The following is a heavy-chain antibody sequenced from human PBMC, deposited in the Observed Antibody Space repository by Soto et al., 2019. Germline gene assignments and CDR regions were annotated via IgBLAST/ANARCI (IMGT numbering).Heavy chain of an antibody. CDR3: AREVTTPGV. J-gene: IGHJ6*02. V-gene: IGHV3-48*03. CDR2: ISDSGSTI. Sequence: ELQLVESGGGVVQTGGSLRLSCTASGFIFSSYEMNWVRQAPGKGLEWISYISDSGSTIHYADSVKGRFTISRDNGKKSLYLQMNGLRAEDTAVYYCAREVTTPGVWGQGTAVTFSS. D-gene: IGHD1-1*01. CDR1: GFIFSSYE.